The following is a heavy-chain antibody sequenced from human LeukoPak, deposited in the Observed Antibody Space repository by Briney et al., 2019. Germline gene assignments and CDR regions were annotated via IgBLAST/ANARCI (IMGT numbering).Heavy chain of an antibody. D-gene: IGHD5-18*01. CDR1: GDSISSSNFH. V-gene: IGHV4-39*01. CDR2: IDYRGRT. J-gene: IGHJ5*02. CDR3: VRRVNTYGGWFDR. Sequence: SETLSLTCSVSGDSISSSNFHWGWIRPSPGKGLEWIGTIDYRGRTFYNPSLNNRVTISADASRNQLSLKLSSVTATDAAIYYCVRRVNTYGGWFDRWGQGALVTVSS.